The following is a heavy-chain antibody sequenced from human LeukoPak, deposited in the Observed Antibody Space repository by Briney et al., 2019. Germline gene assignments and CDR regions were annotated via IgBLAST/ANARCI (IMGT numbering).Heavy chain of an antibody. CDR3: ARDLRDDSSGYYPPDNWFDP. J-gene: IGHJ5*02. CDR2: ISSSGSTI. V-gene: IGHV3-11*01. CDR1: GFTFSDYY. Sequence: GGSLRLSCAASGFTFSDYYMSWIRQAPGKGLEWVSYISSSGSTIYYADSVKGRFTISRDNAKNSLYLQMNSLRAEDTAVYYCARDLRDDSSGYYPPDNWFDPWGQGTLVTVSS. D-gene: IGHD3-22*01.